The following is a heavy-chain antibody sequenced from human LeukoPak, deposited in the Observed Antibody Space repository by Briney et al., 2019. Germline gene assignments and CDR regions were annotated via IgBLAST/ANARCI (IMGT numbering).Heavy chain of an antibody. V-gene: IGHV3-23*01. CDR3: AKGGYCSSTSCYPPTD. CDR2: ISGSGGST. D-gene: IGHD2-2*01. CDR1: GFTFSSYA. J-gene: IGHJ4*02. Sequence: PGGSLRLSCAASGFTFSSYAMSWVRQAPGKGLKWVSAISGSGGSTYYADSVKGRFTISRDNSKNTLYLQMNSLRAEDTAVYYCAKGGYCSSTSCYPPTDWGQGTLVTVSS.